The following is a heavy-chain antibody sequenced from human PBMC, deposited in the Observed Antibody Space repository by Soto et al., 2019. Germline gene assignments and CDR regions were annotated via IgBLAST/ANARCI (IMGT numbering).Heavy chain of an antibody. CDR2: INPSGGTT. J-gene: IGHJ6*03. V-gene: IGHV1-46*03. CDR3: TRSLADGGYMDV. Sequence: ASVKVSCKASGYTFTSYFMLWVRQAPGQGLEWMGIINPSGGTTSYAQKFQDRITMTRDTSTSTVYMELSSLRSEDTALYYCTRSLADGGYMDVWGKGTTVTVSS. D-gene: IGHD2-15*01. CDR1: GYTFTSYF.